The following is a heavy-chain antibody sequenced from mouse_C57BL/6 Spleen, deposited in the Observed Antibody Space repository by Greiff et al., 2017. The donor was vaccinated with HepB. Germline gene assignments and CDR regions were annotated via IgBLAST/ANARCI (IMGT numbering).Heavy chain of an antibody. Sequence: EVKLLESGPGMVKPSQSLSLTCTVTGYSITSGYDWHWIRHFPGNKLEWMGYISYSGSTNYNPSLKSRISITHDTSKNHFFLKLNSVTTEDTATYYCAREGYYGAMDYWGQGTSVTVSS. CDR1: GYSITSGYD. J-gene: IGHJ4*01. CDR2: ISYSGST. D-gene: IGHD1-1*01. V-gene: IGHV3-1*01. CDR3: AREGYYGAMDY.